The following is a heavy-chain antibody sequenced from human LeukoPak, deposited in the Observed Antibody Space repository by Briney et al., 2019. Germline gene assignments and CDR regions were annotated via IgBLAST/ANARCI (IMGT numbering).Heavy chain of an antibody. J-gene: IGHJ4*02. CDR2: IRVSGST. D-gene: IGHD7-27*01. CDR1: GFTFSSYA. Sequence: GGSLRLSCTTSGFTFSSYALSWVRQAPGKGLEWVSGIRVSGSTYYPDSVTGRFTISRDNSENTLYLQMSGLRAEDTAIYYCAEGTGDTAYYFDFWGQGVLVTVSS. V-gene: IGHV3-23*01. CDR3: AEGTGDTAYYFDF.